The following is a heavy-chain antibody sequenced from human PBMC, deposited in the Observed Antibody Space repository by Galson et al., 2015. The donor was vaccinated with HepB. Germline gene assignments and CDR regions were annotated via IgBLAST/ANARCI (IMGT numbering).Heavy chain of an antibody. Sequence: SVKVSCKASGYIFTSHSIHWLRQAPGQRLEWMGWIHPGNGNTLYSQKFQDRLTITRDASATTSYMYLSSLGFEDTAMYYCARATPPDYWGQGTLVTVSS. V-gene: IGHV1-3*01. J-gene: IGHJ4*02. CDR2: IHPGNGNT. CDR3: ARATPPDY. CDR1: GYIFTSHS.